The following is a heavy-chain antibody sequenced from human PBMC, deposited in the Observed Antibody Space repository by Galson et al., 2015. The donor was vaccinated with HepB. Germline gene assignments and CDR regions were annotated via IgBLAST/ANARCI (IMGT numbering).Heavy chain of an antibody. J-gene: IGHJ4*02. CDR2: NIPLFATI. Sequence: SVKVSCKASGGTFSRFILSWVRQAPGQGLEWIGGNIPLFATIKYAHKFQDRVIISADESTSTTYLELSNLRSDDTAVYYCVRDHRDPRGHFDYWGQGTLVTVSS. CDR3: VRDHRDPRGHFDY. CDR1: GGTFSRFI. V-gene: IGHV1-69*13.